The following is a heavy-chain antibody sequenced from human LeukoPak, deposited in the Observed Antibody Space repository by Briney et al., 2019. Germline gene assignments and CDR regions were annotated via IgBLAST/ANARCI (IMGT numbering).Heavy chain of an antibody. V-gene: IGHV3-30*04. CDR3: ARDEVGTSHPLAYYYYYGMDV. J-gene: IGHJ6*02. CDR2: ISYDGSNK. Sequence: GRSLRLSCAASGFTFSSYAMHWVRQAPGKGLEWVAVISYDGSNKYYADSVKGRLTISRDNSKNTLYLQMNSLRAEDTAVYYCARDEVGTSHPLAYYYYYGMDVWGQGTTVTVSS. CDR1: GFTFSSYA. D-gene: IGHD2-2*01.